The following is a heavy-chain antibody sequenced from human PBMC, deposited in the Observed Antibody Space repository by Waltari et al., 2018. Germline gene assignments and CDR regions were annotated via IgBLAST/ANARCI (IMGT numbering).Heavy chain of an antibody. Sequence: EVQMVESGGGLMKPGDSLRLSCAASGFTFTPAWLTWVRQAPGKGIEWVGRIKSKSDGATTDYAAPVRGRFSISRDDSQNMVFLQMNSLRTEDTAVYYCTTLDAPWGGWGHGTLVTVSS. D-gene: IGHD7-27*01. CDR3: TTLDAPWGG. CDR2: IKSKSDGATT. J-gene: IGHJ4*01. V-gene: IGHV3-15*01. CDR1: GFTFTPAW.